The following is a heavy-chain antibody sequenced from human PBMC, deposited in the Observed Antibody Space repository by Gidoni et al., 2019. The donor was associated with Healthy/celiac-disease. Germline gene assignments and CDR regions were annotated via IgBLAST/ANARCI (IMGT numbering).Heavy chain of an antibody. CDR2: ISGSGGST. Sequence: EVQLVESGGGLVQPGGSLRLSCAASGFTFSRYAMSWVRQAPGKGLEWVSAISGSGGSTYYADSVKGRFTISRDNSKNTLYLQMNSLRAEDTAVYYCAKVGNPYCSGGSCYLDYWGQGTLVTVSS. CDR1: GFTFSRYA. J-gene: IGHJ4*02. D-gene: IGHD2-15*01. V-gene: IGHV3-23*04. CDR3: AKVGNPYCSGGSCYLDY.